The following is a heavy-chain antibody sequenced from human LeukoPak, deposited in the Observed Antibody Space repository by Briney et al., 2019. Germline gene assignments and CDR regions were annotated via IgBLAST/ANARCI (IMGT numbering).Heavy chain of an antibody. D-gene: IGHD2-2*02. Sequence: GAAVKVSCKSAGGTVTDYGISWVRQPPRQGLEGMGVIVPQFGTSHYAQKFEGRVTITADEATNTLYMELSSLRTEDTGVYYCARDDCTDGSCYTDYWGQGTQVTVSS. J-gene: IGHJ4*02. V-gene: IGHV1-69*13. CDR2: IVPQFGTS. CDR1: GGTVTDYG. CDR3: ARDDCTDGSCYTDY.